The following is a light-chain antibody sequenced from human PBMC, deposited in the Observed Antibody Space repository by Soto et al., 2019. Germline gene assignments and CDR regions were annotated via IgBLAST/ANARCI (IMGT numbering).Light chain of an antibody. Sequence: QSALTQPPSASGSPGQSVTISCTGTSSDVGAYIYVSWYQQHPGTAPKLIIYEVNKRPSGVPDRFSGSRSGNTASLTVSGLQPEDAADYYCISYAGNHNVVFGGGTKSPS. CDR2: EVN. CDR1: SSDVGAYIY. CDR3: ISYAGNHNVV. J-gene: IGLJ2*01. V-gene: IGLV2-8*01.